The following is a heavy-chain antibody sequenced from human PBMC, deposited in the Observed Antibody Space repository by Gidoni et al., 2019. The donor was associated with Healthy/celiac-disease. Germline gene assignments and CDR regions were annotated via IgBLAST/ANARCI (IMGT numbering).Heavy chain of an antibody. J-gene: IGHJ4*02. Sequence: QVQLVESGGGVVQPGRSLRLSCAASGFTFSSYAMNWGRQAPGKGLEWVAVISYDGSNKYYADSVKGRFTISRDNSKNTLYLQMNSLRAEDTAVYYCAREYVAGRDYWGQGTLVTVSS. CDR1: GFTFSSYA. D-gene: IGHD6-19*01. CDR3: AREYVAGRDY. CDR2: ISYDGSNK. V-gene: IGHV3-30-3*01.